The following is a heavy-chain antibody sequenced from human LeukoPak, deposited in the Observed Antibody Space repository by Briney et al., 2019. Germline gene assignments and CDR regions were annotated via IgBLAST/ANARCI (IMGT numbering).Heavy chain of an antibody. CDR3: ATRGYSYALDAFDI. CDR2: IYYSGGT. V-gene: IGHV4-59*01. Sequence: SETLSLTCTVSGGSISSYYWSWIRQPPGKGLEWIGYIYYSGGTNYNPSLKSRVTISVDTSKNQFSLKLSSVTAADTAVYYCATRGYSYALDAFDIWGQGTMVTVSS. J-gene: IGHJ3*02. D-gene: IGHD5-18*01. CDR1: GGSISSYY.